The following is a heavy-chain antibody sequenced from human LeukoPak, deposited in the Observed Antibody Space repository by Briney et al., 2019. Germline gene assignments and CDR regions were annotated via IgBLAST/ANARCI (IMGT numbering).Heavy chain of an antibody. Sequence: GGSLRLSCTASGFTFGDYAMSWFRQAPGKGLEWVGFIRSKAYGGTTEYAASVKGRFTISRDDSKSIAYLQMNSLKTEDTAVYYCTRESRGPYDPPNNWFDPWGQGTLVTVSS. CDR3: TRESRGPYDPPNNWFDP. V-gene: IGHV3-49*03. J-gene: IGHJ5*02. CDR1: GFTFGDYA. D-gene: IGHD6-19*01. CDR2: IRSKAYGGTT.